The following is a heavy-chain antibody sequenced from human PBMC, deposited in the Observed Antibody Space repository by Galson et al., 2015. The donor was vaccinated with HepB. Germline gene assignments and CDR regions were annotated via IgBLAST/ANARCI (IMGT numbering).Heavy chain of an antibody. J-gene: IGHJ6*02. CDR1: GFTFSGYA. V-gene: IGHV3-23*01. Sequence: SLRLSCAASGFTFSGYAMSWVRQAPGKGLEWVSAIGSDGSSTFYADSVKGRSTISRDNSGNTLYLQMNRLRAEDTAIYYCAKDLGVRGEYYYYGMDVWGQGTTVTVSS. CDR2: IGSDGSST. CDR3: AKDLGVRGEYYYYGMDV. D-gene: IGHD3-10*01.